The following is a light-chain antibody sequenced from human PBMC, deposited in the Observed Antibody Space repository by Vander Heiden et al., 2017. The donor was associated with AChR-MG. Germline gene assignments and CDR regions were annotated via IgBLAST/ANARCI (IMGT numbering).Light chain of an antibody. CDR2: SAS. Sequence: DIQLTQSPSFLSASVGDRVTITCRASQDISNFMAWYQQKPGKAPKLLIYSASTLQSGVPSRFSGSGYGAEFTLTISSRQPEDFAHYYCHQRKHYPQVTFGQGTLLDIK. V-gene: IGKV1-9*01. J-gene: IGKJ5*01. CDR1: QDISNF. CDR3: HQRKHYPQVT.